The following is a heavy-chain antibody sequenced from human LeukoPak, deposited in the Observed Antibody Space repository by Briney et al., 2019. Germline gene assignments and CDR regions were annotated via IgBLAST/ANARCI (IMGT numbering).Heavy chain of an antibody. D-gene: IGHD2-15*01. V-gene: IGHV3-33*06. CDR3: AKEGMKSFRSVDSNWFDP. CDR2: IWYDGSNK. Sequence: GRSLRLSCAASGFSLSSYGMHWVRQAPGKGLEWVAVIWYDGSNKYYADSVKGRFTISRDNSKNTLYLQMNSLRAEDTAVYYCAKEGMKSFRSVDSNWFDPWGQGTLVTVSS. J-gene: IGHJ5*02. CDR1: GFSLSSYG.